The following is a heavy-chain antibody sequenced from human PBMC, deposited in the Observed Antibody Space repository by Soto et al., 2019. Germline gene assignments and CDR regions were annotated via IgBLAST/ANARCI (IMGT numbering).Heavy chain of an antibody. CDR1: GFTVTTYA. Sequence: EVQLVESGGGLVQPGGSLRLSCAASGFTVTTYAMNWVRQAPGEGLVWVSRIKSDGTTIAYADSVKGRFTISRDNAKNTVYLQMNSLRGEDTALYYCAGGLGYFWGQGTLVTVSS. D-gene: IGHD2-15*01. V-gene: IGHV3-74*01. J-gene: IGHJ4*02. CDR3: AGGLGYF. CDR2: IKSDGTTI.